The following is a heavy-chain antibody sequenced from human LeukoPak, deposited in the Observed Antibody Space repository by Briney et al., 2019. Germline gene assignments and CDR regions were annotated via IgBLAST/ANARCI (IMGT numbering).Heavy chain of an antibody. CDR3: ARDGGDIVVVPAAESFNAFDI. CDR1: GFTFSSYA. CDR2: ISYDGSNK. Sequence: PGGSLRLSCAASGFTFSSYAMHWVRQAPGKGLEWVAVISYDGSNKYYADSVKGRFTISRDNSKNTLYLQMNSLRAEDTAVYYCARDGGDIVVVPAAESFNAFDIWGQGTMVTVSS. J-gene: IGHJ3*02. D-gene: IGHD2-2*01. V-gene: IGHV3-30*04.